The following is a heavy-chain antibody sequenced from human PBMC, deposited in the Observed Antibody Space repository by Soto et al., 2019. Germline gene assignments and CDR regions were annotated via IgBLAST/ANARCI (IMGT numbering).Heavy chain of an antibody. Sequence: PSETLSLTCAVSGGSISSGGYSWSWIRQPPGKGLEWIGYIYHSGSTYYNPSLKSRVTISVDRSKNQFSLKLSSVIAADTAVYYCARGMTTVTTLDYWGQGTLVTVSS. V-gene: IGHV4-30-2*01. D-gene: IGHD4-4*01. CDR2: IYHSGST. CDR1: GGSISSGGYS. J-gene: IGHJ4*02. CDR3: ARGMTTVTTLDY.